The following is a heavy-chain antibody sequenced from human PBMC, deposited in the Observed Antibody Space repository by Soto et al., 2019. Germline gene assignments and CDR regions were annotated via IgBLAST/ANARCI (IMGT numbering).Heavy chain of an antibody. V-gene: IGHV6-1*01. CDR3: VRLIGNSWLDF. Sequence: SQTLSLTCDISGDSVSSSSVTWNWIRQSPSRGLEWLGRTYYRSRWYNDYAESVKSRIIINPDTSKNQFSLHLNSVTPDDTAVYYCVRLIGNSWLDFWGQGTLVPSPQ. J-gene: IGHJ5*01. CDR1: GDSVSSSSVT. D-gene: IGHD1-26*01. CDR2: TYYRSRWYN.